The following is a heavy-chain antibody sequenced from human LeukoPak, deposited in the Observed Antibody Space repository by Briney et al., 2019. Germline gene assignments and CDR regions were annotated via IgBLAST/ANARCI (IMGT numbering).Heavy chain of an antibody. J-gene: IGHJ4*02. CDR3: ASQICGGYVWFDY. V-gene: IGHV4-38-2*02. Sequence: SETLSLTCTVCGYSISSGYYWGWIRQPPGKGLEWIGIIYHSGSTYYNPSLKSRVTISVDTSKNQFSLKLSSVTAADTAVYYCASQICGGYVWFDYWGQGTLVTVSS. D-gene: IGHD5-12*01. CDR1: GYSISSGYY. CDR2: IYHSGST.